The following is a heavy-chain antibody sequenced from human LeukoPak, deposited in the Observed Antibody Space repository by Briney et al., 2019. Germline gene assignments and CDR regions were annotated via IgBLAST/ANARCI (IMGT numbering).Heavy chain of an antibody. Sequence: GGSLRLSCAASGFTFSSYAMSWVRRAPGKGLEWVSAISGSGGSTYYADSVKGRFTISRDNSKNTLYLQMNSLRAEDTAVYYCARAPRGYSYGALFDYWGQGTLVTVSS. D-gene: IGHD5-18*01. CDR2: ISGSGGST. V-gene: IGHV3-23*01. J-gene: IGHJ4*02. CDR1: GFTFSSYA. CDR3: ARAPRGYSYGALFDY.